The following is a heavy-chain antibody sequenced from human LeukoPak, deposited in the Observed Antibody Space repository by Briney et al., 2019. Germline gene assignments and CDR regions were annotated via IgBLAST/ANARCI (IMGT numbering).Heavy chain of an antibody. J-gene: IGHJ3*02. V-gene: IGHV1-69*13. D-gene: IGHD3-10*01. CDR1: GGTFTNYA. CDR2: IIPMYGRG. Sequence: SVKVSCKASGGTFTNYAISWVRQAPGQGLEWMGGIIPMYGRGNYAQKFQGRVTITADESTSTVYMELRSLTSEDTAVYYCARVGTMVRYGDIWGQGTMVTVSS. CDR3: ARVGTMVRYGDI.